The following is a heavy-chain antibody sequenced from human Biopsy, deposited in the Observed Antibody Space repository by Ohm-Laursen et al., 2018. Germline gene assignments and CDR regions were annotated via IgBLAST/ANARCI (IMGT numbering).Heavy chain of an antibody. V-gene: IGHV4-59*01. CDR3: ARTPRDSFWSGSYKRGLWFDP. J-gene: IGHJ5*02. CDR2: VYNGGIT. Sequence: PGTLSLTCSVSGGSIISYYWTWIRQPPGKGLEWIGHVYNGGITNYNPSLKSRVTISKDTSKNQFSLQVNSVTAADTAVYYCARTPRDSFWSGSYKRGLWFDPWGRGTLVIVSS. D-gene: IGHD3-3*01. CDR1: GGSIISYY.